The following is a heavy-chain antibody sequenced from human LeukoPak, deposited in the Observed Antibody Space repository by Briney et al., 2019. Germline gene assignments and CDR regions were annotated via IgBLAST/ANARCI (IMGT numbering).Heavy chain of an antibody. V-gene: IGHV1-69*13. J-gene: IGHJ6*04. Sequence: ASVTVSFKASGGTFSSYAISWVRQAPGQGLEWMGGIIPIFGTANYAQKFQGRVTITADESTGTAYMELSSLRSEDTAVYYCARGLGYCNGPSGRCLVYYYGMDVWGKGTTVTVSS. CDR2: IIPIFGTA. CDR1: GGTFSSYA. D-gene: IGHD2-15*01. CDR3: ARGLGYCNGPSGRCLVYYYGMDV.